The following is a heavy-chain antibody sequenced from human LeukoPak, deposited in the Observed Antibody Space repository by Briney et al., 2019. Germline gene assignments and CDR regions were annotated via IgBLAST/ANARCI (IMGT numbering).Heavy chain of an antibody. J-gene: IGHJ3*02. CDR1: GGSINSYY. D-gene: IGHD2-8*01. CDR3: ARHRQYDADAFDI. CDR2: ISYSGNT. V-gene: IGHV4-59*08. Sequence: SETLSLTCTVSGGSINSYYWTWIRQPPGKRLEWIGFISYSGNTKYNPSLKSRVTISGVMSKNQFTVKLVSVTAGDTAVYFCARHRQYDADAFDIWGQGTMVTVSS.